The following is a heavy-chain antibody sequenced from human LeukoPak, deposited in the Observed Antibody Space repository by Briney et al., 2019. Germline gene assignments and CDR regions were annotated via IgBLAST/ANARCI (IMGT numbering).Heavy chain of an antibody. J-gene: IGHJ6*03. CDR2: IYVTGT. V-gene: IGHV4-59*08. Sequence: PSETLSLTCTVSGGSIGTYYWSWIRQSPGKGLEWIGYIYVTGTRYNPYLQSRVTISVDRSGNQFFLKMSSVTAADTAVYYCARHIGGGIEDMDVWGKGTKVIVSS. CDR1: GGSIGTYY. CDR3: ARHIGGGIEDMDV. D-gene: IGHD3-16*02.